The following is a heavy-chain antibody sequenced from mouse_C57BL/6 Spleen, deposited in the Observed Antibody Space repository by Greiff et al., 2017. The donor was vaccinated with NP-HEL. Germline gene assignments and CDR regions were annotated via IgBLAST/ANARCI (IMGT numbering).Heavy chain of an antibody. CDR1: GYTFTDYN. J-gene: IGHJ3*01. V-gene: IGHV1-18*01. D-gene: IGHD1-2*01. Sequence: VQLKESGPELVKPGASVKIPCKASGYTFTDYNMDWVKQSHGKSLEWIGDINPNNGGTIYNQKFKGKATLTVDKSSSTAYMELRSLTSEDTAVYYCARGYSSFAYWGQGTLVTVSA. CDR2: INPNNGGT. CDR3: ARGYSSFAY.